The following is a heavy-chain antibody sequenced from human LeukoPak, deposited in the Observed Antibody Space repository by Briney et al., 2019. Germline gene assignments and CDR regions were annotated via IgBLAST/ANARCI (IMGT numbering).Heavy chain of an antibody. J-gene: IGHJ4*02. CDR3: ARGRSGYCSGGSCHVKGNFDY. V-gene: IGHV4-34*01. CDR2: INHSGST. Sequence: KPSETLSFTCAVYGGSFSGYYWSWIRQPPGKGLKWIGEINHSGSTNYNPSLKSRVTISVDTSKNQFSLKLSSVTAADTAVYYCARGRSGYCSGGSCHVKGNFDYWGQGTLVTVSS. CDR1: GGSFSGYY. D-gene: IGHD2-15*01.